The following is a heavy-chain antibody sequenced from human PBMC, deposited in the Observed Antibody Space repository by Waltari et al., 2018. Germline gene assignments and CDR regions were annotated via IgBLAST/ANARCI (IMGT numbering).Heavy chain of an antibody. V-gene: IGHV1-69*13. Sequence: QVQLVQSGAEVQKPGSSVRVSCKASGGTFRSSAISWVRQAPGQGLEWMGAVTPIFGTLHFAQRFLGRLTMTADDSTDTGYMDLTDLRSEDTAIYCCARDVYYDRSGFDCWGQGTLVTVSS. CDR1: GGTFRSSA. D-gene: IGHD3-22*01. CDR2: VTPIFGTL. J-gene: IGHJ4*02. CDR3: ARDVYYDRSGFDC.